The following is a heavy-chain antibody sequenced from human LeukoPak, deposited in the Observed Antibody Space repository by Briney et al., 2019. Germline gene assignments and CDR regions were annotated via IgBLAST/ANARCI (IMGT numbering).Heavy chain of an antibody. J-gene: IGHJ4*02. V-gene: IGHV1-2*06. Sequence: ASVKVSCKASGYTFTDYYVHWVRQAPGQGLEWMGRINPNSGGTDYAQKFQGRVTMTRDTSISAVYMGVSRLRYDDTAVYYCARVSHGDNATPFDYWGQGTLVTVSS. D-gene: IGHD4-17*01. CDR3: ARVSHGDNATPFDY. CDR2: INPNSGGT. CDR1: GYTFTDYY.